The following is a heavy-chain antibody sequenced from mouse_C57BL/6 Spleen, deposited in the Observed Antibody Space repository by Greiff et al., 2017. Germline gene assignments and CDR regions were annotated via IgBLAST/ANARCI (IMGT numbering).Heavy chain of an antibody. V-gene: IGHV3-1*01. D-gene: IGHD1-1*01. J-gene: IGHJ3*01. Sequence: EVKLQESGPGMVKPSQSLSLTCTITGYSITSGYDWHWIRHFPGNKLEWMGYISYSGSTNYNPSLKSRISITHDTSKNHFFLKLNSVTTEDTATYYCARGGYGSSYHAWFAYWGQGTLVTVSA. CDR2: ISYSGST. CDR1: GYSITSGYD. CDR3: ARGGYGSSYHAWFAY.